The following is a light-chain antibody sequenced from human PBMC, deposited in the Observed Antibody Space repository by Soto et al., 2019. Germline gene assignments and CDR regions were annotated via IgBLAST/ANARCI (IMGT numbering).Light chain of an antibody. V-gene: IGKV3-15*01. CDR1: QSISSD. CDR3: QQYNYWPPWT. Sequence: EIEITQPPATLSVSPGERATLSCRASQSISSDLAWYQQKPGQAPRLLIYGSSTRATGVPARFSGSGSGTEFALTISSLQSEDFAVYYCQQYNYWPPWTFGQGTKVDI. CDR2: GSS. J-gene: IGKJ1*01.